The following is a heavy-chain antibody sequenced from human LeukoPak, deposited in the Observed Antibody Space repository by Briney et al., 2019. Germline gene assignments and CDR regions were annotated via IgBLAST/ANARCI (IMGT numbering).Heavy chain of an antibody. D-gene: IGHD4-17*01. V-gene: IGHV4-34*01. CDR3: ARELGDYGHDAFDI. Sequence: PSETLSLTCAVYGGSFSDYYWSWIRQPPGKGLEWIGEINHSGSTNYNPSLKSRVTISVDTSKNQFSLKLSSVTAADTAVYYCARELGDYGHDAFDIWGQGTMVTVSS. CDR2: INHSGST. CDR1: GGSFSDYY. J-gene: IGHJ3*02.